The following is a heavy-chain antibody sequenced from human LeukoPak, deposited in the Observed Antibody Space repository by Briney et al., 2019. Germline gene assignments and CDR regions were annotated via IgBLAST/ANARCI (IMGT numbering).Heavy chain of an antibody. CDR3: ARDRGKLARGGIMITFGGVIVTPHDIDY. V-gene: IGHV1-18*04. J-gene: IGHJ4*02. D-gene: IGHD3-16*02. CDR1: GYTFTGYY. CDR2: ISAYNGNT. Sequence: GASVKVSCKASGYTFTGYYMHWVRQAPGQGLEWMGWISAYNGNTNYAQKLQGRVTMTTDTSTSTAYMELRSLRSDDTAVYYCARDRGKLARGGIMITFGGVIVTPHDIDYWGQGTLVTVSS.